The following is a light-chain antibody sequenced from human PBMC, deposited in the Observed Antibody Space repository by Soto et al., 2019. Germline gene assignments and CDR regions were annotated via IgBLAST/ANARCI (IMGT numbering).Light chain of an antibody. J-gene: IGKJ1*01. CDR1: QSVDIN. Sequence: EIVLTQSPATLSVSPGERVTLSCRASQSVDINLAWYQQKPGQPPRLLIYGASTRATDMSGTFSGRGSGTEFTLTSSSLRPEDFAVDYCQQYRSWPRTFGQGTKVEMK. CDR2: GAS. V-gene: IGKV3-15*01. CDR3: QQYRSWPRT.